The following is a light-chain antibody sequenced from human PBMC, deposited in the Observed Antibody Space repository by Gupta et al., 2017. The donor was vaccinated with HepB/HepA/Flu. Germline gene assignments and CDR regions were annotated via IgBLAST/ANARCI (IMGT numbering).Light chain of an antibody. V-gene: IGKV3-15*01. CDR3: QQYATGPPT. J-gene: IGKJ4*01. CDR1: PSVSSH. CDR2: TAS. Sequence: GERATLSCRASPSVSSHLAWYQQKPGQAPRLLIYTASIRATGIPAMFSGSGSWTAFTLTFSSLQSEDFAVYYFQQYATGPPTFGGGTKLEIK.